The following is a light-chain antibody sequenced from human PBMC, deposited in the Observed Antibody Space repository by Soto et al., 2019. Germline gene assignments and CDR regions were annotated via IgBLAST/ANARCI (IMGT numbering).Light chain of an antibody. CDR3: GSWDTGLQAGV. CDR2: ENS. CDR1: SSNLGNYD. J-gene: IGLJ2*01. Sequence: QSVLTQPPSVSAAPGQKVTISCSGSSSNLGNYDVSWYQQLPGTVPKLLIYENSKRPSGIPDRFSGSKSGTSATLAITGLQTGDEADYYCGSWDTGLQAGVFGGGTQLTVL. V-gene: IGLV1-51*02.